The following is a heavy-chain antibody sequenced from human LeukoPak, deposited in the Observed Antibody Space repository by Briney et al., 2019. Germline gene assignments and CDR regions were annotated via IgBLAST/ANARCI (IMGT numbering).Heavy chain of an antibody. CDR2: IWYDGSNK. CDR1: GFTFSSYG. V-gene: IGHV3-33*01. D-gene: IGHD6-19*01. CDR3: ARTPQGWDYFDY. J-gene: IGHJ4*02. Sequence: GGSLRLSCAASGFTFSSYGMHWVRQAPGKGLEWVAVIWYDGSNKYYADSVKGRSTISRDNSKNTLYLQMNSLRAEDTAVYYCARTPQGWDYFDYWGQGTLVTVSS.